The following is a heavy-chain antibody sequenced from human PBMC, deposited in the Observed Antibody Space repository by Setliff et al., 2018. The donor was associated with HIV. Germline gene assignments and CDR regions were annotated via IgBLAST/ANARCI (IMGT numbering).Heavy chain of an antibody. Sequence: ASVKVSCKPSGQSFTNYDIHWLRRASGQGLEWMGWMNPKSGVSGSALKFHERVTMTRDTSTLTRYMELSSLTSEDTAVYYCARGKAVGGVILAGGLVVWGQGTTVTVSS. CDR2: MNPKSGVS. CDR3: ARGKAVGGVILAGGLVV. CDR1: GQSFTNYD. D-gene: IGHD3-16*01. V-gene: IGHV1-8*01. J-gene: IGHJ6*02.